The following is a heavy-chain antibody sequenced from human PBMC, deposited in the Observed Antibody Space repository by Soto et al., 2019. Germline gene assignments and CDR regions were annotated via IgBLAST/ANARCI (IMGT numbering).Heavy chain of an antibody. CDR1: GYTFADYY. CDR3: ARNSIFGLDEF. Sequence: QVQLVQSGAEVKKPGASVKVSCKASGYTFADYYLHWVRQAPGQGLELMGWINPNNGGTKTAQKFQGRVTMTRDTSISTAYMELSSLRSHDTAMYYCARNSIFGLDEFWGQGTLVTVSS. J-gene: IGHJ1*01. CDR2: INPNNGGT. D-gene: IGHD3-3*01. V-gene: IGHV1-2*02.